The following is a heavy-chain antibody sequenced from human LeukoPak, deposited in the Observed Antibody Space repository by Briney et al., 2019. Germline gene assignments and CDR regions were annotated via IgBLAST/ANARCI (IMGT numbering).Heavy chain of an antibody. D-gene: IGHD3-3*01. J-gene: IGHJ4*02. Sequence: ASVKVSCKASGYSFTGYYIQWVRQAPGQGLDWMGRISAYNGDTNYAQKFQGRVTMTTDTSTTTAYMELSSLRSDDTAVYFCARDQAGGYYGYWGQGSLVTVSS. CDR1: GYSFTGYY. CDR3: ARDQAGGYYGY. CDR2: ISAYNGDT. V-gene: IGHV1-18*04.